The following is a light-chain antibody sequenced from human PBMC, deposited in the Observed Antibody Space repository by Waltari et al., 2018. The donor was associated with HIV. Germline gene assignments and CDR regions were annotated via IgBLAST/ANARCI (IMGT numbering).Light chain of an antibody. CDR3: CSYAGSSTV. CDR2: EFS. CDR1: SSDVGSYNL. Sequence: QSALTQPASVSGSPGQSITISCTGTSSDVGSYNLVSWYQRHPGKAPNLMIYEFSKRPSGVSNRFSGSKSGNTASLTISGLQAEDEADYYCCSYAGSSTVFGGGTKLTVL. J-gene: IGLJ3*02. V-gene: IGLV2-23*02.